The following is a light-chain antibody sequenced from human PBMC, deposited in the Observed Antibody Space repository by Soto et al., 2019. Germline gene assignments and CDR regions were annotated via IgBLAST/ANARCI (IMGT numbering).Light chain of an antibody. CDR2: ENN. V-gene: IGLV2-23*01. Sequence: QSVLTQPASVSGSPGQTITISCTGTSSNFGGCYLVSWYQHHPGKGPKLMIYENNNRPSGVPNRFSGSKSGNTASLTISGLQAEDEADYYCLSNGGGRTCMVFGGGTKLTVL. J-gene: IGLJ3*02. CDR3: LSNGGGRTCMV. CDR1: SSNFGGCYL.